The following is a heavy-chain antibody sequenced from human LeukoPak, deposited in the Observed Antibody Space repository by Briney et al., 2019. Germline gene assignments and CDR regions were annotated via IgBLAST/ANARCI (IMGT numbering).Heavy chain of an antibody. D-gene: IGHD3-10*01. CDR3: AKDIGDIWFGELFGY. V-gene: IGHV3-30*18. CDR2: ISYDGSNK. J-gene: IGHJ4*02. CDR1: GCTFGSYG. Sequence: GRSLRLSCAVSGCTFGSYGMHWVRQAPGKGLEWVAVISYDGSNKYYADSVKGRFTISRDNSKNTLYLQMNSLRAEDTAVYYCAKDIGDIWFGELFGYWGQGTLVTVSS.